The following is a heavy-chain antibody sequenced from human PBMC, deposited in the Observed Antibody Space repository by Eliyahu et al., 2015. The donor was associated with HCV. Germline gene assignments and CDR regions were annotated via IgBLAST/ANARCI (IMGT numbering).Heavy chain of an antibody. V-gene: IGHV4-39*01. J-gene: IGHJ2*01. D-gene: IGHD5-18*01. CDR1: GGSISSXSYY. Sequence: QLQLQESGPGLVKPSETLSLTCTVXGGSISSXSYYWGXXRRPPGKGLXWVGSIYYSGSTYYNPSLKSRVTISVDTSKNQFSLKLSSVTAADTAVYYCARHPTTWIQLWSPNWYFDLWGRGTLVTVSS. CDR2: IYYSGST. CDR3: ARHPTTWIQLWSPNWYFDL.